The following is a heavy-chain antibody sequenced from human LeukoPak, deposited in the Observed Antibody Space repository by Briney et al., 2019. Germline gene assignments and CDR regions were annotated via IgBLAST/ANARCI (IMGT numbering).Heavy chain of an antibody. D-gene: IGHD2-15*01. CDR1: GFTVSSNY. CDR3: ARDVVVAATPADAFDI. CDR2: IYSGGST. Sequence: GGSLRLSCAASGFTVSSNYMSWVRQAPGKGLEWVSVIYSGGSTYHADSVKGRFTISRDNSKNTLYLQMNSLRAEDTAVYYCARDVVVAATPADAFDIWGQGTMVTVSS. V-gene: IGHV3-66*01. J-gene: IGHJ3*02.